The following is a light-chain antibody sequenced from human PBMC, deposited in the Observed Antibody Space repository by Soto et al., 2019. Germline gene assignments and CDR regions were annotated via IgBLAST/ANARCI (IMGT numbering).Light chain of an antibody. Sequence: QSALTQPASVSGSPGQSITISCTGTSNDVGGYNYVSWYQQQPGKAPKLIIYEVSHRPSGISNRFSGSKSGNTASLTISGLHVEDEADYYCSSHSATSPYVFGIGTKLTVL. J-gene: IGLJ1*01. CDR3: SSHSATSPYV. CDR2: EVS. CDR1: SNDVGGYNY. V-gene: IGLV2-14*01.